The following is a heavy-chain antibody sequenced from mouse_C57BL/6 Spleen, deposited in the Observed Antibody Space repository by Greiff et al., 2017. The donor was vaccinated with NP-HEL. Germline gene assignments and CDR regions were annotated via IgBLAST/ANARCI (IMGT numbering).Heavy chain of an antibody. CDR1: GYTFTSYW. CDR2: IDPANGNT. CDR3: ASRSFYAMDY. J-gene: IGHJ4*01. Sequence: VQLQQPGAELVMPGASVKLSCKASGYTFTSYWMHWVKQRPGQGLEWIGEIDPANGNTKYAPKFQGKATITADTSSNTAYLQLSSLTSEDTAIYYCASRSFYAMDYWGQGTSVTVSS. V-gene: IGHV1-69*01.